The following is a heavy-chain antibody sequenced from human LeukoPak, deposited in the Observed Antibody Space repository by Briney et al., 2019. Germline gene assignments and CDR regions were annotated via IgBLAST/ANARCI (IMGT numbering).Heavy chain of an antibody. J-gene: IGHJ5*02. V-gene: IGHV4-39*07. D-gene: IGHD3-16*02. CDR3: ARVRSMSWFDP. CDR1: GGSISSSSYY. Sequence: SETLSLTCTVSGGSISSSSYYWGWIRQPPGKGLEWIGSIYYSGSTYYNPSLKSRVTISVDTSKNQFSLKLSSVTAADTAVYYCARVRSMSWFDPWGQGTLVTVSS. CDR2: IYYSGST.